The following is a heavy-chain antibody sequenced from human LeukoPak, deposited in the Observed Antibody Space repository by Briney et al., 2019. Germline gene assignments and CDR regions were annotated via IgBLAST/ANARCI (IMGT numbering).Heavy chain of an antibody. J-gene: IGHJ4*02. V-gene: IGHV3-23*01. CDR2: ISGSGGST. D-gene: IGHD3-22*01. Sequence: QPGGSLRLSCAASGSTFTYYAMSWVRQAPGKGLEWVSGISGSGGSTYYADSVKGRFTISRDNSKNTLYLQMNSLRAEDTAVYYCAKSGYDSSGYQADYWGQGTLVTVSS. CDR1: GSTFTYYA. CDR3: AKSGYDSSGYQADY.